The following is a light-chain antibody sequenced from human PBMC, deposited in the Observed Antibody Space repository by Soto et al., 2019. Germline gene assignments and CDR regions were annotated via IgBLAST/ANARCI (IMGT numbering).Light chain of an antibody. CDR1: SSDVGGYNY. V-gene: IGLV2-14*01. CDR2: EVS. CDR3: TSYTSSSTLV. Sequence: QSALTQPPSASGSPGQSVAISCTGTSSDVGGYNYVSWYQQHPGKAPKLMIYEVSSRPSGVSDRFSGSKSGNTASLTISGLLTEDETYYYCTSYTSSSTLVFGGGTKVTVL. J-gene: IGLJ3*02.